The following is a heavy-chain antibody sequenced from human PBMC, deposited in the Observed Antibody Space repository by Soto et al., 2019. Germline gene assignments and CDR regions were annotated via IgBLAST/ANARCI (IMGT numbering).Heavy chain of an antibody. D-gene: IGHD7-27*01. J-gene: IGHJ4*02. CDR2: IWNDGSYK. CDR1: EFTSSLFA. CDR3: ARDTRRDGYQTGGFDH. V-gene: IGHV3-33*01. Sequence: QVQLVESGGGVVQPGRSLRLSCAASEFTSSLFAMNWVRQAPGKGLEWVAVIWNDGSYKYYADSVKGRFTISRDNSKNTLYLQMNNLRAEDTALYYCARDTRRDGYQTGGFDHWGQGTLVTVSS.